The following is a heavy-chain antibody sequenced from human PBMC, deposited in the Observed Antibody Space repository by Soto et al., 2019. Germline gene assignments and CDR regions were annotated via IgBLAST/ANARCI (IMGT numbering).Heavy chain of an antibody. J-gene: IGHJ4*02. Sequence: PGGSLRLSCAASGFTFSSYAMIWVRQAPGKGLEWVSAISGSGGSTYYADSVKGRFTISRDNSKNTLYLQMNSLRAEDTAVYYCAKDLGPPPLSYFDYWGQGTLVTVSS. CDR2: ISGSGGST. V-gene: IGHV3-23*01. CDR3: AKDLGPPPLSYFDY. CDR1: GFTFSSYA.